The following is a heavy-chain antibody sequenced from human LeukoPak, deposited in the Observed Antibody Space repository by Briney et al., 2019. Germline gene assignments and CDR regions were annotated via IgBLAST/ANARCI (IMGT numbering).Heavy chain of an antibody. CDR1: GFAFSSYA. Sequence: PGGSLRLSCAASGFAFSSYAMSWVRQAPGKGLEWVSAISGSGGSTYYADSVKGRFTISRDNSKNTLYLQMNSLRAEDTAVYYCARDGVELHAFDIWGQGTMVTVSS. CDR2: ISGSGGST. CDR3: ARDGVELHAFDI. D-gene: IGHD1-26*01. V-gene: IGHV3-23*01. J-gene: IGHJ3*02.